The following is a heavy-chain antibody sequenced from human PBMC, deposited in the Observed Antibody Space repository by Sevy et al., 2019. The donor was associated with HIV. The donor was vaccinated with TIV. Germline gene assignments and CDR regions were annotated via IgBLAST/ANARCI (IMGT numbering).Heavy chain of an antibody. D-gene: IGHD3-3*01. Sequence: GGSLRLSCAASGFTLSTTWMTWVRQAPGKGLEWVANINRDGGAKYYVDSVKGRFTISRDNTKNSLYLQMRSLRVEDTAVYYCTTSFGVIAGDDFDYWGQGTLVTVSS. J-gene: IGHJ4*01. CDR3: TTSFGVIAGDDFDY. V-gene: IGHV3-7*01. CDR1: GFTLSTTW. CDR2: INRDGGAK.